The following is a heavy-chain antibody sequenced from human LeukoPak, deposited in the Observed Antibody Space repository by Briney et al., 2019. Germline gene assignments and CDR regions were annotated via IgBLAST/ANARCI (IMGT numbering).Heavy chain of an antibody. CDR2: ISSDGSST. Sequence: GGSLRLSCAASTFTFSTYWMHWVRQAPGKGLVWVSRISSDGSSTSYADSVKGRFTTSRDNAKNSLYLQMNSLRAEDTAVYYCARRGPYSSSWLVDYWGQGTLVTVSS. CDR1: TFTFSTYW. J-gene: IGHJ4*02. D-gene: IGHD6-13*01. CDR3: ARRGPYSSSWLVDY. V-gene: IGHV3-74*01.